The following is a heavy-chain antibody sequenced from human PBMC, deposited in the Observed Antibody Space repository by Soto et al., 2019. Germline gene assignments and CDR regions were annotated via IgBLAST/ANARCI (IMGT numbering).Heavy chain of an antibody. CDR2: INAGNGNT. Sequence: QVQLVQSGAEVKKPGASVKVSCKASGYTFTSYAMHWVRQAPGQRLEWMGWINAGNGNTKYSQKFQGRVAITRDTSASTAYLGLSSLRSEDSAVYYCASGISGGDADGCDPWGRGSLVTVSS. CDR3: ASGISGGDADGCDP. J-gene: IGHJ5*02. D-gene: IGHD2-21*02. CDR1: GYTFTSYA. V-gene: IGHV1-3*01.